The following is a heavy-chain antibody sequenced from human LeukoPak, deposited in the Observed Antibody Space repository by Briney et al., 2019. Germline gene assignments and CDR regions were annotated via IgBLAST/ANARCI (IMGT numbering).Heavy chain of an antibody. CDR2: IYYSGTT. D-gene: IGHD5-24*01. Sequence: PSETLSLTCTVSGGSISSSNYYWGWIRQPPGKGLEWIGSIYYSGTTYYSSSLKSRVIISVDTSKNQLSLKLSSVTAADTAVYYCAFRRDGYKGGNWFDPWGQGTLVTVSS. J-gene: IGHJ5*02. V-gene: IGHV4-39*01. CDR1: GGSISSSNYY. CDR3: AFRRDGYKGGNWFDP.